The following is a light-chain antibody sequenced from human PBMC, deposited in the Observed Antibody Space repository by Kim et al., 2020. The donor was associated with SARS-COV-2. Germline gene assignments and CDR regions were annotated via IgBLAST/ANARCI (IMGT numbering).Light chain of an antibody. CDR2: GAS. CDR1: QSVSSSY. V-gene: IGKV3-20*01. J-gene: IGKJ1*01. CDR3: QQYGSSRT. Sequence: LSPGERATLSCRTSQSVSSSYLAWYQQKPGQAPRLLIYGASSRATGIPDRFSGSGSGTDFTLTISRLEPEDFAVYYCQQYGSSRTFGQGTKVDIK.